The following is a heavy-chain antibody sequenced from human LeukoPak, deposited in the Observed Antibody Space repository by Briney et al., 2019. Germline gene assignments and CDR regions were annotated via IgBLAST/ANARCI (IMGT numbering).Heavy chain of an antibody. J-gene: IGHJ4*02. V-gene: IGHV3-64D*09. CDR2: ISSNGGST. CDR3: VKVRIPGTAVTGFDY. D-gene: IGHD4-17*01. Sequence: GSLRLSCSASGFTFSSYAMHWVRQAPGKGLEYVSAISSNGGSTYYADSVKGRFTISRDNSKKTLYLHMSSLRAEDTAVYYCVKVRIPGTAVTGFDYWGQGTLVTVSS. CDR1: GFTFSSYA.